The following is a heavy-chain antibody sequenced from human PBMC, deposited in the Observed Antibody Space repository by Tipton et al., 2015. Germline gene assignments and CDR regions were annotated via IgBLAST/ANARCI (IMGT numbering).Heavy chain of an antibody. CDR2: INVDGAT. J-gene: IGHJ5*02. CDR3: ATVLGTFFPA. Sequence: GSLRLSCAASGLSVSGNSMSWVRQPPGKRLEWVSLINVDGATYYADSVKGRFTISKDTSKKSLYLQMGSLRADDSALYYCATVLGTFFPAWGQGSLVTVSS. D-gene: IGHD3-16*01. CDR1: GLSVSGNS. V-gene: IGHV3-53*01.